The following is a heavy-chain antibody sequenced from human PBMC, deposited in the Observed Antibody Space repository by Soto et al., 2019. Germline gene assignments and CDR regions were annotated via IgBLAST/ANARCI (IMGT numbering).Heavy chain of an antibody. CDR3: ARDPLWGTAMVLWYFDL. Sequence: PAGSLRLSCVASGFTADDYAMHWVRQAPGKGLEWVAVISYDGSNKYYADSVKGRFTISRDNSKNTLYLQMNSLRAEDTAVYYCARDPLWGTAMVLWYFDLWGRGTLVTVSS. J-gene: IGHJ2*01. D-gene: IGHD5-18*01. CDR2: ISYDGSNK. V-gene: IGHV3-30-3*01. CDR1: GFTADDYA.